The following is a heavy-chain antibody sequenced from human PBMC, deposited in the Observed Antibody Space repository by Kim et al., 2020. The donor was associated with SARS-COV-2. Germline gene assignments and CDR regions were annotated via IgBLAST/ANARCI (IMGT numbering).Heavy chain of an antibody. V-gene: IGHV1-18*01. D-gene: IGHD2-2*01. CDR1: GYTFTSYG. Sequence: ASVKVSCKASGYTFTSYGISWVRQAPGQGLEWMGWISAYNGNTNYAQKLQGRVTMTTDTSTSTAYMELRSLRSDDTAVYYCARDSDQGFQLPIYYYSYGMDVWGQGTTVTVSS. CDR2: ISAYNGNT. CDR3: ARDSDQGFQLPIYYYSYGMDV. J-gene: IGHJ6*02.